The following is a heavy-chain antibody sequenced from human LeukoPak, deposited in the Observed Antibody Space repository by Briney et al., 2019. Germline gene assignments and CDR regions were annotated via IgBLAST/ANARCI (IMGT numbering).Heavy chain of an antibody. V-gene: IGHV4-34*01. CDR2: INHSGRT. D-gene: IGHD2-8*01. CDR1: VRSFRCYH. CDR3: ARARCTNGVCYAGAGSRAGQRNAFDS. Sequence: SETLSLSCGVYVRSFRCYHCRWIRQPPGRVLGWNGEINHSGRTNYNPSVKSRVTISVDTSKNQCSLKLSSGTAADTAVYYCARARCTNGVCYAGAGSRAGQRNAFDSWGQGTMVTVSS. J-gene: IGHJ3*02.